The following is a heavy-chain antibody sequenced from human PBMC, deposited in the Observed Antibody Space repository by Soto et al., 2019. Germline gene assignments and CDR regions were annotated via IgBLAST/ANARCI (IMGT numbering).Heavy chain of an antibody. CDR2: ISGSGGST. D-gene: IGHD2-2*01. CDR1: GFTFSSYA. J-gene: IGHJ5*02. CDR3: AKGTQPAALRSDWFDP. Sequence: GGSLRLSCAASGFTFSSYAMSWVRQAPGKGLEWVSAISGSGGSTYYADSVKGRFTISRDNSKNTLYLQMNSLRAEDTAVYYCAKGTQPAALRSDWFDPWGQGTLVTVSS. V-gene: IGHV3-23*01.